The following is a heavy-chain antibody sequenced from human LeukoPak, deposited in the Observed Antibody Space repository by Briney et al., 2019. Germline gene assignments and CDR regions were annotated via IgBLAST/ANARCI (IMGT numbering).Heavy chain of an antibody. CDR3: ARAVLDYDFWSGYPYYFDY. V-gene: IGHV4-59*01. CDR1: SVSISSSY. J-gene: IGHJ4*02. D-gene: IGHD3-3*01. Sequence: SETLSLTCTVSSVSISSSYWSWIRQPPGKGLEWIGDIYYSGSAHYNPSLKSRVTISVDTSKNQFSLRLTSLTVTDTAVYYCARAVLDYDFWSGYPYYFDYWGQGTLVTVSS. CDR2: IYYSGSA.